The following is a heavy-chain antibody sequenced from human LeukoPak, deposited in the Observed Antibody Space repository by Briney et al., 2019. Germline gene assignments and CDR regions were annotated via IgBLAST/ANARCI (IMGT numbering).Heavy chain of an antibody. V-gene: IGHV3-43*01. D-gene: IGHD1-26*01. J-gene: IGHJ4*02. CDR3: AKSRGIVGATGYFDY. Sequence: QSGGSLRLSCAASGFTFDDYTMHWVRHAPGKGLEWVSLISWDGGSTYYADSVEGRFTISRDNSKNSLYLQMNSLRTEDTALYYCAKSRGIVGATGYFDYWGQGTLVTVSS. CDR1: GFTFDDYT. CDR2: ISWDGGST.